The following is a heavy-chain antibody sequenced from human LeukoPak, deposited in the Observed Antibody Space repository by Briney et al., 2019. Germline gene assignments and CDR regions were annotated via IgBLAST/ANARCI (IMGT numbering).Heavy chain of an antibody. Sequence: GGSLRLSCAASGFTFSSYGMSWVRQAPGKGLEWASAISGGGGSTYYAASVKGRCTISRDNSKNTLYLQMNSLRAEDTAVYYCARVTVGAVDYWGERTLVSVSS. J-gene: IGHJ4*02. CDR1: GFTFSSYG. CDR3: ARVTVGAVDY. CDR2: ISGGGGST. V-gene: IGHV3-23*01. D-gene: IGHD1-26*01.